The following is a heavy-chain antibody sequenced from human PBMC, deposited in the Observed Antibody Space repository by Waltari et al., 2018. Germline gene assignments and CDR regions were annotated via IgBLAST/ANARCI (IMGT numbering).Heavy chain of an antibody. CDR3: AQYYVGF. J-gene: IGHJ4*02. CDR2: IKNRAHHYTT. CDR1: GFAFSDHF. V-gene: IGHV3-72*01. Sequence: ELQLVASGGVLVQPGVCLRLPCAAPGFAFSDHFMDWVRQAPGKGLEWVGRIKNRAHHYTTEYAASVRGRFNISRDDSKNLLYLQMNSLTTMDTAVYYCAQYYVGFWGPGSVVTVAS. D-gene: IGHD1-26*01.